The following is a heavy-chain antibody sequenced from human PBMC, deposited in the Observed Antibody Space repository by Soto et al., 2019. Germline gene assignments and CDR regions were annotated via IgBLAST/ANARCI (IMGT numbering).Heavy chain of an antibody. CDR1: GFTFSSYA. J-gene: IGHJ3*02. CDR3: ARARTPNYDYIWGSYRYLDAFDI. CDR2: ISSNGGST. D-gene: IGHD3-16*02. Sequence: PGGSLRLSCAASGFTFSSYAMHWVRQAPGKGLEYVSAISSNGGSTYYANSVKGRFTISRDNSKNTLYLQMGSLRAEDMAVYYCARARTPNYDYIWGSYRYLDAFDIWGQGTMVTV. V-gene: IGHV3-64*01.